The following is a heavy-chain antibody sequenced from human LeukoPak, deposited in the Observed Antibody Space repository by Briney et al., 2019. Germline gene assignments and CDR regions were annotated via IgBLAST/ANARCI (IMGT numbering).Heavy chain of an antibody. V-gene: IGHV1-8*01. J-gene: IGHJ4*02. CDR3: ARDLCSGGSCYSFDY. CDR1: GYTFTTYD. D-gene: IGHD2-15*01. CDR2: MNPNSGNS. Sequence: ASVKVSCKASGYTFTTYDINWVRQATGQGLEWMGWMNPNSGNSGYAQKFQGRVTMTRNTSISTAYMELSSLKSEDTAVYYCARDLCSGGSCYSFDYWGQGTLVTVSS.